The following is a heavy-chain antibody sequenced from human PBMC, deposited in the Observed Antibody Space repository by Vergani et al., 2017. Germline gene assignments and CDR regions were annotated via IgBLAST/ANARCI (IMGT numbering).Heavy chain of an antibody. J-gene: IGHJ4*02. CDR1: VYTFTDYF. CDR2: INPKSGGT. D-gene: IGHD2-2*01. Sequence: QVQLVQSGAEVKKPGASVKVSCKASVYTFTDYFMHWVRQAPGQGLEWMGWINPKSGGTNYAQKFQGRVTMNRDTSISTDYMELSNLRSDDTAVYYCARVGTSSNRDYFDYWGQGTLVTVSS. CDR3: ARVGTSSNRDYFDY. V-gene: IGHV1-2*02.